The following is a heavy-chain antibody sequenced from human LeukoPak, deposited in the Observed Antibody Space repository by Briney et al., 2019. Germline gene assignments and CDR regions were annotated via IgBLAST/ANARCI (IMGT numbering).Heavy chain of an antibody. CDR3: ARDRSSGWYQDAFDI. V-gene: IGHV3-21*01. J-gene: IGHJ3*02. CDR2: ISSSSSYI. CDR1: GFTFSRYS. Sequence: PGGSLRLSCAASGFTFSRYSMNWVRQAPGKGLEWVSSISSSSSYIYYADSLKGRFTISRDNAKNSLYLLLNSLRADDTAVYYCARDRSSGWYQDAFDIWGQGTMVTVSS. D-gene: IGHD6-19*01.